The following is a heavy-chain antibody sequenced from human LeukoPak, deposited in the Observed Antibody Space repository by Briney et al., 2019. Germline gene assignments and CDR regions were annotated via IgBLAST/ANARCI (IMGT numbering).Heavy chain of an antibody. V-gene: IGHV3-53*01. CDR1: GFTVSSNY. D-gene: IGHD6-13*01. CDR2: IYSGGST. CDR3: AKESSWYGGYYFDY. Sequence: GSLRLSCAASGFTVSSNYMSWVRQAPGKGLEWVSVIYSGGSTYSADSVKGRFTISRDNSKNTLYLQMNSLRAEDTAVYYCAKESSWYGGYYFDYWGQGTLVTVSS. J-gene: IGHJ4*02.